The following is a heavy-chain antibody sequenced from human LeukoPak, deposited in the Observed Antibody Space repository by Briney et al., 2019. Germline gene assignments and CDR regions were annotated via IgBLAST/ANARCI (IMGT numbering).Heavy chain of an antibody. D-gene: IGHD6-19*01. J-gene: IGHJ5*01. CDR1: GGFFSGYY. CDR2: INHSGST. Sequence: SETLSLTCAVYGGFFSGYYWSWIRQPPGEGLEWIGEINHSGSTNYNPSLKSRVTISVDTSKNQFSLKLSSVTAADTAVYYCARSSGWFHSWGQGTLVTVPS. CDR3: ARSSGWFHS. V-gene: IGHV4-34*01.